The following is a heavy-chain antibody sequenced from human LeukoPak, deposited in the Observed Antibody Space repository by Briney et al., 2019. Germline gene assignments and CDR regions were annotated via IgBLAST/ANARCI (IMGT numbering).Heavy chain of an antibody. V-gene: IGHV4-59*08. CDR3: ARGFKSRPGTFDI. CDR1: GGSISSYY. J-gene: IGHJ3*02. Sequence: SETLSLTCTVSGGSISSYYWSWIRQPPGKGLEWIGYIYYSGSTNYNPSLKSRVTISVDTSKNQFSLKLSSVTAADTAVYYCARGFKSRPGTFDIWGQGTTVTVSS. CDR2: IYYSGST. D-gene: IGHD3-10*01.